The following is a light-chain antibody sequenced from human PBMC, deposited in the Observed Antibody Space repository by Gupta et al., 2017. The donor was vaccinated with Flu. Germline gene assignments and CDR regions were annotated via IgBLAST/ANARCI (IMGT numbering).Light chain of an antibody. V-gene: IGKV3-20*01. CDR2: GAS. CDR3: QQYGSSPRNT. CDR1: QSVSSSY. J-gene: IGKJ2*01. Sequence: DIVFTQSPGTLSLSPGERATLSCRASQSVSSSYLAWYQQKPGQAPRLLIYGASSRATGIPDRFSGSGSGTDFTLTISRLEPEDFAVYYCQQYGSSPRNTFGQGTKLEIK.